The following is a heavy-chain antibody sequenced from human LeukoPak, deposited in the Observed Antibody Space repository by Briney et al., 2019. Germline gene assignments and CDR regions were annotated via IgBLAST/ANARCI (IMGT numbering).Heavy chain of an antibody. CDR3: AREPYSSSPWYMDV. J-gene: IGHJ6*03. CDR1: GFTVSRNY. V-gene: IGHV3-21*01. D-gene: IGHD6-13*01. CDR2: ISSSSSYI. Sequence: WGSLRLSCAASGFTVSRNYMSWVRQAPGKGLECVSSISSSSSYIYYADSVKGRFTISRDNAKNSLYLQMNSLRAEDTAVYYCAREPYSSSPWYMDVWGKGTTVTVSS.